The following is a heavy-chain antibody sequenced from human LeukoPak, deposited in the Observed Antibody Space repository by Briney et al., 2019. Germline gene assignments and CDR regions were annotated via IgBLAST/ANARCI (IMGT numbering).Heavy chain of an antibody. V-gene: IGHV3-74*01. CDR1: GFTFSSQW. Sequence: PGGSLRLSCAASGFTFSSQWMYWVRHAPGKGLVWASRVKSDGSITEYADSVKGRLTISRDNAKNTLYLQMNSLRAEDTAVYYCARGGLYGGSSLDSWGQGTLVTVSS. CDR2: VKSDGSIT. D-gene: IGHD6-6*01. J-gene: IGHJ4*02. CDR3: ARGGLYGGSSLDS.